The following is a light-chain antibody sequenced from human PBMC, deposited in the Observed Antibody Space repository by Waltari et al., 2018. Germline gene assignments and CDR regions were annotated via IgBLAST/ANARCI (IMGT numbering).Light chain of an antibody. CDR1: QTIGSS. J-gene: IGKJ2*01. CDR3: QQSATLPYT. V-gene: IGKV6-21*01. CDR2: YAS. Sequence: EIMLNPSQDFQSVTPKEKVTNTCRASQTIGSSVHWYQQKPDQSPKLLIKYASQSFSGVSSRFNGSGSGRDFTLTINALEGEEVATYYCQQSATLPYTFGQGTKLEMK.